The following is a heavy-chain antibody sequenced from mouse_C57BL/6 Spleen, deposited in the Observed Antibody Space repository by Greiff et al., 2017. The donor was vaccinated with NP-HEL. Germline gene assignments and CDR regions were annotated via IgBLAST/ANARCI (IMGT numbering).Heavy chain of an antibody. J-gene: IGHJ4*01. D-gene: IGHD2-3*01. CDR3: ARSMVTKAMDY. CDR1: GYTFTDYY. CDR2: IYPGSGNT. V-gene: IGHV1-84*01. Sequence: QVQLKESGPELVKPGASVKISCKASGYTFTDYYINWVKQRPGQGLEWIGWIYPGSGNTKYNEKFKGKATLTVDTSSSTAYMQLSSLPSEDSAVYFFARSMVTKAMDYWGQGTSVTVSS.